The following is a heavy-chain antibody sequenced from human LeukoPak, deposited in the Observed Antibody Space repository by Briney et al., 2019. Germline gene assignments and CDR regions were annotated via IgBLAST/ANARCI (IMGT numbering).Heavy chain of an antibody. Sequence: GGSLRLSCAASGFTFSSYEMNWVRQAPGKGLEWVSYISSSGSAIYYADSVKGRFTISRDNAKNSLYLQMNSLRAEDTAVYYCAELGITMIGCVWGKGTTVTISS. D-gene: IGHD3-10*02. CDR3: AELGITMIGCV. J-gene: IGHJ6*04. CDR2: ISSSGSAI. CDR1: GFTFSSYE. V-gene: IGHV3-48*03.